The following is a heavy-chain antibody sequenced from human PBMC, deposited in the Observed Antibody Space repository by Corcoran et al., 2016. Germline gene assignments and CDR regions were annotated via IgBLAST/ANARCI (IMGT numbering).Heavy chain of an antibody. D-gene: IGHD3-22*01. CDR1: GGSITGYY. V-gene: IGHV4-59*01. Sequence: QVQLQESGPGLVKPSETLSLTCTVSGGSITGYYWSWIRQPPGKGLEWIGFIYYSGSTNYNPSLKSRVTISVDTSKNQFSLRLSSVTAADTAVYYCARNRYYYESSGYYPDVDYWGQGALVTVSS. J-gene: IGHJ4*02. CDR2: IYYSGST. CDR3: ARNRYYYESSGYYPDVDY.